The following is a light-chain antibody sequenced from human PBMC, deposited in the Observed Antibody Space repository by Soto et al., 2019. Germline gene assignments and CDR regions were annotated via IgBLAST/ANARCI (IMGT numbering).Light chain of an antibody. J-gene: IGLJ2*01. CDR1: KLGDKY. Sequence: SYELTQPPSVSVSPGQTASITCSGDKLGDKYACWYQQKSGQSPVLVIYQDSKRPSGIPERFSGSNSGNTATLTISGTQAMAEADYYCQAWDSSTVVFGGGTKLTVL. CDR3: QAWDSSTVV. V-gene: IGLV3-1*01. CDR2: QDS.